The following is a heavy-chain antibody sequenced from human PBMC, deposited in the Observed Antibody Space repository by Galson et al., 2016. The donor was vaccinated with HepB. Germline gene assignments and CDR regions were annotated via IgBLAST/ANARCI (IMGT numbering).Heavy chain of an antibody. D-gene: IGHD2-15*01. CDR3: ARTDCSGRTCYSNYFDS. J-gene: IGHJ4*02. Sequence: QSGAEVKKPGASLKISCKASGYTFTTYWIGWVRQMPGKGLEWTGVIYPVDSSTRYSPSFDCQVRVSVDRSMNTAYLQLNSLRTSDTAMYYCARTDCSGRTCYSNYFDSWGQGTLVTVSS. CDR2: IYPVDSST. V-gene: IGHV5-51*01. CDR1: GYTFTTYW.